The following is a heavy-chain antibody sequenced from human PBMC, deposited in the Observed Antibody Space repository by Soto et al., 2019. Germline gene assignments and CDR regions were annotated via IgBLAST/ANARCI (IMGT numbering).Heavy chain of an antibody. CDR2: ISYDGATK. Sequence: HPGGSLRLSCAASGFTFSNFAIHWVRQSPGKGLEWVALISYDGATKFYGDSVKGRFTISRDNSKNTLFLEMNNLRFEDTAVYYCAAYSSGWTGWVPLDYWGRGTLVTVS. D-gene: IGHD6-19*01. J-gene: IGHJ4*02. CDR3: AAYSSGWTGWVPLDY. V-gene: IGHV3-30-3*01. CDR1: GFTFSNFA.